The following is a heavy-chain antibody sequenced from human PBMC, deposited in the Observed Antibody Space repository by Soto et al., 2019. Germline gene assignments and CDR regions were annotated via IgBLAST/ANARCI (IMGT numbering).Heavy chain of an antibody. CDR2: FNPTGDTA. D-gene: IGHD6-19*01. Sequence: VASVKVSCKASGYTFTSYYIHWVRQAPGQGLEWMGIFNPTGDTASYAQKLQGRVTMTRDTSTSTAYMELSSLRSEDTAVYYCARRSPAVHDAFDIWGQGTMVTVSS. CDR1: GYTFTSYY. CDR3: ARRSPAVHDAFDI. V-gene: IGHV1-46*01. J-gene: IGHJ3*02.